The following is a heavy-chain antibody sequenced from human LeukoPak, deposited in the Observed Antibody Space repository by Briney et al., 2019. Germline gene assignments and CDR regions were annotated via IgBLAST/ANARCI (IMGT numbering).Heavy chain of an antibody. CDR2: ISAYNGNT. J-gene: IGHJ3*02. V-gene: IGHV1-18*01. Sequence: ASVKVSCKASGYTFTSYGISWVRQAPGQGLEWMGWISAYNGNTNYAQKLQGRVTMTTDTSTSTAYMELRGLRSDDTAVYYCASLYSSGWYGAFDIWGQGTMVTVSS. D-gene: IGHD6-19*01. CDR3: ASLYSSGWYGAFDI. CDR1: GYTFTSYG.